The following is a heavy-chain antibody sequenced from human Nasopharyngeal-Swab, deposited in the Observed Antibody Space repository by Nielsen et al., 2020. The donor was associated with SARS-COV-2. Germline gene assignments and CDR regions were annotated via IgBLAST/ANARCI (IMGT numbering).Heavy chain of an antibody. CDR3: ATFWSGSYTVDDY. D-gene: IGHD3-3*01. CDR2: INRDGSST. CDR1: GFTLSTYW. J-gene: IGHJ4*02. V-gene: IGHV3-74*01. Sequence: GGSLRLSCAASGFTLSTYWMHWVRRAPGKGLVWVSRINRDGSSTSYADSVKGRFTISRENAKNTLYLQMNSLRVEDTAVYYCATFWSGSYTVDDYWGQGTLVTVSS.